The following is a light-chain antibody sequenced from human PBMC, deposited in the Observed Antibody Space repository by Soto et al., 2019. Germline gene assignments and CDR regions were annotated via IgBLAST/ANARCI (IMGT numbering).Light chain of an antibody. CDR2: AAS. V-gene: IGKV1-9*01. J-gene: IGKJ4*01. Sequence: DIQLTQSPSFLSASVGDRVTITCRASQGIRSYLAWYQQKPGKAPKLLVYAASTLESGVPSRFSGSGFGTEFTLTISSLQPEDFATFYCQQLESYPLTFGGGTKVEIK. CDR3: QQLESYPLT. CDR1: QGIRSY.